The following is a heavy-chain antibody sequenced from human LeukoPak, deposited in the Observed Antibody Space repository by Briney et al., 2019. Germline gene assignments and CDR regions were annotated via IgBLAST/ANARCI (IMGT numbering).Heavy chain of an antibody. CDR3: ARDGVAAAGTFDY. J-gene: IGHJ4*02. Sequence: LRLSCAASGFTFSSYAMNWIRQPPGKGLEWIGYIYYSGSTYYNPSLKSRVTISVDTSKNQFSLKLSSVTAADTAVYYCARDGVAAAGTFDYWGQGTLVTVSS. D-gene: IGHD6-13*01. V-gene: IGHV4-30-4*08. CDR2: IYYSGST. CDR1: GFTFSSYA.